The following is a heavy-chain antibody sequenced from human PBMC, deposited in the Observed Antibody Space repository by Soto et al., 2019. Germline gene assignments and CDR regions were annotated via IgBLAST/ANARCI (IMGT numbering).Heavy chain of an antibody. D-gene: IGHD6-25*01. V-gene: IGHV3-74*03. Sequence: EVQLVESGGGLVQPGGSLRLSCAASGFTLSTYWMHWVRQDPGKGLVWVSRINSDGSSTKYADSVKGRFTISRDNAKNTLYLQMNSLRAEDTAVYYCVRGSGFQAGVCDYWGQGTLVTVSS. J-gene: IGHJ4*02. CDR3: VRGSGFQAGVCDY. CDR2: INSDGSST. CDR1: GFTLSTYW.